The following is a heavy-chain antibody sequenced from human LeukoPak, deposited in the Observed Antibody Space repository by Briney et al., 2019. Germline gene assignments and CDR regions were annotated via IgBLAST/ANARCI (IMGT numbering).Heavy chain of an antibody. CDR1: GFTLSSYA. V-gene: IGHV3-30*04. Sequence: GRSLRLSCAASGFTLSSYAMHWVRQAPGKGLEWVAVISYDGSNKYYADSVKGRFTISRDNSKNTLYLQMNSLRAEDTAVYYCARDKGTGIVYSSGRTRGYYFYGMDVWGQGTTVTVSS. D-gene: IGHD6-19*01. J-gene: IGHJ6*02. CDR3: ARDKGTGIVYSSGRTRGYYFYGMDV. CDR2: ISYDGSNK.